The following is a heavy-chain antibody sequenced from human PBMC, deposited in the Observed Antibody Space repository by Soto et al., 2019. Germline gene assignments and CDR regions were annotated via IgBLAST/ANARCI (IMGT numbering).Heavy chain of an antibody. V-gene: IGHV5-51*01. D-gene: IGHD3-10*01. J-gene: IGHJ4*02. Sequence: GESLKISCRGSEYSFTIYWIGWVRQMPGKGLEWMGIIHPRDSDTRYSPSFRGQVTISADMSISTAYLLWNSLKASDTAMYYCARLDYGSGGHLYYFDYWGQGTPVTVSS. CDR2: IHPRDSDT. CDR3: ARLDYGSGGHLYYFDY. CDR1: EYSFTIYW.